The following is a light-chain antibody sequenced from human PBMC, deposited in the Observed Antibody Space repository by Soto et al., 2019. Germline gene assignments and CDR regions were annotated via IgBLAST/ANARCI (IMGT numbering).Light chain of an antibody. CDR3: QHYRSSPPTWT. CDR1: QSVSTNY. Sequence: EIVLTQSPGALSLSPGERTTFSCRTSQSVSTNYLTWYQEKPGQAPRLLIYGASSRATGIPDRFSGSGSGTDFTLTISRLELEDFAVYYCQHYRSSPPTWTFGQGTKVEIK. V-gene: IGKV3-20*01. J-gene: IGKJ1*01. CDR2: GAS.